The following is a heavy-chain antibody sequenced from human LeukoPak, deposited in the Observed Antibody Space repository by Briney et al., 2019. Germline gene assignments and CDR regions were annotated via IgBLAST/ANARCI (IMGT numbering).Heavy chain of an antibody. CDR3: AKDHWGITMIVVVVFDY. D-gene: IGHD3-22*01. V-gene: IGHV3-23*01. Sequence: QSGGSLRLSCAASGFTFSSYAMSWVRQAPGKGLEWVSAISGSGGSTYYADSVKGRFTISRDNSKNTLYLQMNSLRAEDTAVYYCAKDHWGITMIVVVVFDYWGQGTLVTVSS. CDR2: ISGSGGST. CDR1: GFTFSSYA. J-gene: IGHJ4*02.